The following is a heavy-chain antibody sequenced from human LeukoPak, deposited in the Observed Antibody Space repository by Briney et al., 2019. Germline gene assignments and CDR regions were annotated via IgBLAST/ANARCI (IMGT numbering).Heavy chain of an antibody. Sequence: GGSLRLSCAASGFIFSRYAMSWVRQVPGKGLEWVSTISGSGGYTYYADSVKGRFTISRDNSKNTLYLQMNSLRAEDTAVYYCCKDIPLTRAWALKYWGQGALVTVSS. V-gene: IGHV3-23*01. CDR2: ISGSGGYT. CDR3: CKDIPLTRAWALKY. D-gene: IGHD2-21*01. CDR1: GFIFSRYA. J-gene: IGHJ4*02.